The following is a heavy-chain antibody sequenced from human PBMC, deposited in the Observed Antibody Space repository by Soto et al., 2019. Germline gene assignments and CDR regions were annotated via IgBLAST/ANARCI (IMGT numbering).Heavy chain of an antibody. J-gene: IGHJ6*02. CDR3: ARDLARNSSSSENYYYGMDV. V-gene: IGHV1-69*13. CDR1: GGTFSSYA. Sequence: ASVKVSCKASGGTFSSYAISWVRQAPGQGLEWMGGIIPIFGTANYAQKFQGRVTITADESTSTAYMELGSLRSEDTAVYYCARDLARNSSSSENYYYGMDVWGQGATVTVSS. D-gene: IGHD6-6*01. CDR2: IIPIFGTA.